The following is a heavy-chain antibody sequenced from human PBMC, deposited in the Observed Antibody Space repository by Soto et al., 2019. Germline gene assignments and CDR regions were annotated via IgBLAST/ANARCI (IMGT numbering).Heavy chain of an antibody. CDR2: TYYNGNA. CDR1: GASIDRSNYY. CDR3: ARAAPRYCSGGSCYSGRDY. D-gene: IGHD2-15*01. J-gene: IGHJ4*02. V-gene: IGHV4-39*01. Sequence: PSETLSLTCTVSGASIDRSNYYWDWIRQPPGKGLEWIGTTYYNGNAYYNPSLKSRVTMSVDTSKNQFSLKLMSVTAADTAVYYCARAAPRYCSGGSCYSGRDYGGQGTLVTVSS.